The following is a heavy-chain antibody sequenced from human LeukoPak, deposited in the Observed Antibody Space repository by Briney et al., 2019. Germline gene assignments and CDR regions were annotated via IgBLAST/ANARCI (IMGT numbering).Heavy chain of an antibody. CDR1: GLTFSRHW. CDR2: IKHDGSEK. J-gene: IGHJ4*02. D-gene: IGHD3-22*01. V-gene: IGHV3-7*03. CDR3: ATPLDYYDRSDSHQGGD. Sequence: GGSLRLSCAASGLTFSRHWMTWVRQAPGKGLEWVANIKHDGSEKNYVDSVKGRFTISRDNAKNSLYLQMNSLRAEDTAVYYCATPLDYYDRSDSHQGGDWGQGTLVTVSS.